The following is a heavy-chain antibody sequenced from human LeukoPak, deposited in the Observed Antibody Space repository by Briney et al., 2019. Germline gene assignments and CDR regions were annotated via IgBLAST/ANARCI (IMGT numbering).Heavy chain of an antibody. J-gene: IGHJ4*02. V-gene: IGHV3-74*01. CDR1: GFTFTGSW. CDR3: ARAGYYRFDY. CDR2: MNGDGSTI. D-gene: IGHD4-17*01. Sequence: GGSLRLSCAASGFTFTGSWMHWVRQVPGKGLLWVARMNGDGSTINYADSVKGRFTISRDDANNMLYLQMNSLKVEDMAVYYCARAGYYRFDYWGQGVLVTASS.